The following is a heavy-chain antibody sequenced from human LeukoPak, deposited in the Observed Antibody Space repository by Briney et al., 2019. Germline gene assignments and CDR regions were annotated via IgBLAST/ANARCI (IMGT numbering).Heavy chain of an antibody. D-gene: IGHD4-11*01. V-gene: IGHV3-23*01. CDR1: GFTFSSYA. Sequence: GGSLRLSCAASGFTFSSYAMSWVRQAPGKGLEWVSAISGSGGSTYYADSVKGRFTISRDNSKNTLYLQMNSLRAEDTAVYYCAKDDYSNYVVYYMDVWGQRDHGHRLL. J-gene: IGHJ6*03. CDR3: AKDDYSNYVVYYMDV. CDR2: ISGSGGST.